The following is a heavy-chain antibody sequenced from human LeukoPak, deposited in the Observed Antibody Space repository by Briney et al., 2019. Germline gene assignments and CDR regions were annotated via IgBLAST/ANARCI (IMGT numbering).Heavy chain of an antibody. J-gene: IGHJ4*02. D-gene: IGHD5-18*01. CDR2: MYLSGTT. V-gene: IGHV4-4*02. CDR1: GDSINSLDL. Sequence: SGTLSLTCTVSGDSINSLDLWSWVRQPPGKGLEWIGEMYLSGTTHSNPSVKSRVTISIDKSKNQFFLNLSSVTAADTAVYYCARGYLPTAMVSEVVFDYWGQGTLVTVSS. CDR3: ARGYLPTAMVSEVVFDY.